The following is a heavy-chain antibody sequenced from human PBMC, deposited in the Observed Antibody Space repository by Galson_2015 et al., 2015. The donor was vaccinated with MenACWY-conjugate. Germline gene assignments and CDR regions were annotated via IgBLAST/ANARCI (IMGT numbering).Heavy chain of an antibody. CDR3: ARLPTWGSSFGYFDY. Sequence: LSLTCTVSGASISSHHWSWFRQPPGEGLEWIAYIRDTGILKDNPSLKSRVTMSADKPNNQFSLRLISVTAADTAVYYCARLPTWGSSFGYFDYWGQGILVAVSS. J-gene: IGHJ4*02. D-gene: IGHD7-27*01. CDR1: GASISSHH. V-gene: IGHV4-59*08. CDR2: IRDTGIL.